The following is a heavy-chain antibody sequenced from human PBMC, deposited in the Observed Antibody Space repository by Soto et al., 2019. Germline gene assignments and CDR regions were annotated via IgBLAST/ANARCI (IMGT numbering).Heavy chain of an antibody. CDR1: GGTFSSYA. Sequence: SVKVSCKASGGTFSSYAISWVRQAPGQGLEWMGGIIPIFGTANYAQKFQGRVTITADESTSTAYMELSSLRSEDTAVYYCASRRDYYDSSGYPPLDYWGQGTLVTVSS. D-gene: IGHD3-22*01. V-gene: IGHV1-69*13. J-gene: IGHJ4*02. CDR2: IIPIFGTA. CDR3: ASRRDYYDSSGYPPLDY.